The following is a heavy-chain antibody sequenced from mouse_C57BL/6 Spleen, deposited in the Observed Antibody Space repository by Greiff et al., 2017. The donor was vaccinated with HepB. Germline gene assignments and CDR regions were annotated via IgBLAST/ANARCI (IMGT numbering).Heavy chain of an antibody. CDR3: SRLDGYWFAY. CDR1: GFTFSSYG. V-gene: IGHV5-6*01. CDR2: ISSGGSYS. D-gene: IGHD2-3*01. Sequence: EVKLMESGGDLVKPGGSLKLSCAASGFTFSSYGMSWVRQTPDKRLEWVATISSGGSYSYYPDSVKGRFTISRDNAKNTLYLQMSSLKSEDTAMYYCSRLDGYWFAYWGQGTLVTVSA. J-gene: IGHJ3*01.